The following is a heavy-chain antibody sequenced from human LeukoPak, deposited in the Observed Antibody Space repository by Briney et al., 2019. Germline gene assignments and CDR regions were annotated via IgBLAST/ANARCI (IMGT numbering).Heavy chain of an antibody. V-gene: IGHV4-34*01. Sequence: PSETLSLTCAVYGGSFSGYYWSWIRQPPGKGLEWIGEINHSGSTNYNPSLKSRVTISVDTSKNQFSLKLSSVTAADTAVYYCARHATMMVTPWWGYWGQGTLVTVSS. CDR2: INHSGST. CDR3: ARHATMMVTPWWGY. D-gene: IGHD3-22*01. J-gene: IGHJ4*02. CDR1: GGSFSGYY.